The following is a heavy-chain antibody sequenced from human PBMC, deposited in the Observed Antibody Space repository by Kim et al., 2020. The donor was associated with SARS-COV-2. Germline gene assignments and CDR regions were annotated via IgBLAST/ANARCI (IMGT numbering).Heavy chain of an antibody. D-gene: IGHD1-26*01. Sequence: SETLSLTRTVSGGSISSYYWSWIRQPPGKGLEWIGYIYYSGSTNYNPSLKSRVTISVDTSKNQFSLKLSSVTAADTAVYYCARASGGSYRYWGQGTLVTVSS. V-gene: IGHV4-59*13. J-gene: IGHJ4*02. CDR3: ARASGGSYRY. CDR2: IYYSGST. CDR1: GGSISSYY.